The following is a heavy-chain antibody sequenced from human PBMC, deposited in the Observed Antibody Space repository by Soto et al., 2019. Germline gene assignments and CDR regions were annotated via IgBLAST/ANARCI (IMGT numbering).Heavy chain of an antibody. D-gene: IGHD4-17*01. Sequence: QVQLVESGGGVVQPGRSLRLSCAASGFTFSSYGMHWVRQAPGKGLEWVAVISYDGSNKYYADSVKGRFTISRYNSKNTLYQQMNSRRAEDTAVYYCANPDVEYGHFDYWGQGTLVTVSS. J-gene: IGHJ4*02. CDR3: ANPDVEYGHFDY. V-gene: IGHV3-30*18. CDR1: GFTFSSYG. CDR2: ISYDGSNK.